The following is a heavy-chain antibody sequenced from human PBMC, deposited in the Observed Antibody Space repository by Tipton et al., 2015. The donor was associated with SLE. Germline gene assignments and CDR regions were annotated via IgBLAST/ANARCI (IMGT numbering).Heavy chain of an antibody. Sequence: SLRLSCAASGFTFSSYSMNWVRQAPGKGLGWVSSISSSSSYIYYADSVKGRFTISRDNAKNSLYLQMNSLRAEDTAVYYCARSYDSSRAFDIWGQGTMVTVSS. CDR2: ISSSSSYI. CDR3: ARSYDSSRAFDI. D-gene: IGHD3-22*01. J-gene: IGHJ3*02. V-gene: IGHV3-21*01. CDR1: GFTFSSYS.